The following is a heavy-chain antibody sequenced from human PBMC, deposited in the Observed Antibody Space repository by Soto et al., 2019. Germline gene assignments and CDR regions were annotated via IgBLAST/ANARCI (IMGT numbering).Heavy chain of an antibody. Sequence: EVQLLESGRGLVQPGGSLRLSCAASGFTFSSSAMSWVRQAPGKGLEWVSSISNSGGSTYYADSVKGRFTISRDNSKNTLYLQMNSPQAEDTAVYYCAKRCGGDCYSGVQYWGQGTLVTVSS. CDR1: GFTFSSSA. CDR3: AKRCGGDCYSGVQY. CDR2: ISNSGGST. J-gene: IGHJ4*02. D-gene: IGHD2-21*02. V-gene: IGHV3-23*01.